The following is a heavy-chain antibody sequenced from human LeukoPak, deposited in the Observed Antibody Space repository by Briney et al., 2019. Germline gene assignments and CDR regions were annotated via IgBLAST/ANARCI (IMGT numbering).Heavy chain of an antibody. D-gene: IGHD3-10*01. J-gene: IGHJ4*02. V-gene: IGHV4-34*01. CDR3: ARARYYGSGSYYRLDY. CDR1: GGSFSGYY. CDR2: INHSGST. Sequence: PSETLSLTCAVYGGSFSGYYWSWIRQPPGKGLEWIAEINHSGSTNYNPSLKSRVTISVDTSKNQFSLKLSSVTAADTAVYYCARARYYGSGSYYRLDYWGQGTLVTVSS.